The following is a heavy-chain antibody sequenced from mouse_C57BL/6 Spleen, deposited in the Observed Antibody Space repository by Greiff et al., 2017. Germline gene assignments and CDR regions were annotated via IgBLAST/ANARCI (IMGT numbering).Heavy chain of an antibody. CDR3: ARGDYSNYAAMDY. CDR1: GYTFTSYW. V-gene: IGHV1-72*01. J-gene: IGHJ4*01. D-gene: IGHD2-5*01. Sequence: QQSCKASGYTFTSYWMHWVKQRPGRGLEWIGRIDPNSGGTKYNEKFKSKATLTVDKPSSTAYMQLSSLTSEDSAVYYCARGDYSNYAAMDYWGQGTSVTVSS. CDR2: IDPNSGGT.